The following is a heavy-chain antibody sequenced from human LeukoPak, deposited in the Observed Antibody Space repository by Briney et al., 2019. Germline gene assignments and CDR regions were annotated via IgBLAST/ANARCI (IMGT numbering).Heavy chain of an antibody. CDR3: ARDVLVRGFSSNYYYMDV. J-gene: IGHJ6*03. CDR1: GGSISSHY. D-gene: IGHD3-10*01. V-gene: IGHV4-59*11. Sequence: SETLSLTCTVSGGSISSHYWSWIRQPPGKGLEWIGYIYYSGSTNYNPSLKSRVTISVDTSKNQFSLKLSSVTAADTAVYYCARDVLVRGFSSNYYYMDVWGKGTTVTVSS. CDR2: IYYSGST.